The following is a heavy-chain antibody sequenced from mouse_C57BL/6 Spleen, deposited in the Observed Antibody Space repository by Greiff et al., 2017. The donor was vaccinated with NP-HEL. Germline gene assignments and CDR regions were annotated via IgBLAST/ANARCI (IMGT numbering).Heavy chain of an antibody. CDR3: ARHYYGSSYWYFDV. V-gene: IGHV1-39*01. J-gene: IGHJ1*03. Sequence: EVQVVESGPELVKPGASVKISCKASGYSFTDYNMNWVKQSNGKSLEWIGVINPNYGTTSYNQKFKGKATLTVDQSSSTAYMQLNSLTSEDSAVYYCARHYYGSSYWYFDVWGTGTTVTVSS. D-gene: IGHD1-1*01. CDR2: INPNYGTT. CDR1: GYSFTDYN.